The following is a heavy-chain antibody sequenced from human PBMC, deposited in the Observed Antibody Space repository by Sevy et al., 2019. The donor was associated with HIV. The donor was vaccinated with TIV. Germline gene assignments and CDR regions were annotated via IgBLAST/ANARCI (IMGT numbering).Heavy chain of an antibody. Sequence: SETLSLTCNVSGGSISNYHWNWIRQPPGKGLEWIGYIYVSGNPKYNASLRSRVTMSIDTSKNQFSLRLNSVTAADTAVYYCASQAPLEDHYYYGIDVWGQGTTVTVSS. CDR3: ASQAPLEDHYYYGIDV. V-gene: IGHV4-59*01. D-gene: IGHD1-1*01. CDR1: GGSISNYH. CDR2: IYVSGNP. J-gene: IGHJ6*02.